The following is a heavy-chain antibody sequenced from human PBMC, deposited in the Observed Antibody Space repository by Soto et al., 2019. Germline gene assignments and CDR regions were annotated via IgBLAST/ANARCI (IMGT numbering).Heavy chain of an antibody. CDR1: GYTFTSYD. D-gene: IGHD3-16*01. CDR3: APGNSYDL. Sequence: QVQLVQSGAEVKKPGASVKVSCKASGYTFTSYDINWVRQATGQGLEWMEWMNPNSGNTGYAQNFQGRVTMTRNTSISTAYMELSSLRPADTAVYYSAPGNSYDLWGRGTLVTVSS. J-gene: IGHJ2*01. V-gene: IGHV1-8*01. CDR2: MNPNSGNT.